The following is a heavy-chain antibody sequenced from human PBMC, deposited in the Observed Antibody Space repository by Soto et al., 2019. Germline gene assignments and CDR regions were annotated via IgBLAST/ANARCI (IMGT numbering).Heavy chain of an antibody. CDR2: IIPIFGTA. D-gene: IGHD6-13*01. Sequence: SVKVSCKASGGTFSSYAISWVRQAPGQGLEWMGGIIPIFGTANYAQKFQGRVTITADESTSTAYMELSSLRSEDTAVYYCAKHSSSWRFNWFDPWGQGTLVTVSS. CDR1: GGTFSSYA. V-gene: IGHV1-69*13. CDR3: AKHSSSWRFNWFDP. J-gene: IGHJ5*02.